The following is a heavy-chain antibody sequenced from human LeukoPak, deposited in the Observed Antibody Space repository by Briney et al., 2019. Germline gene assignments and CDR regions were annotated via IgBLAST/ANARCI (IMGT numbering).Heavy chain of an antibody. CDR1: GFTFSSYG. J-gene: IGHJ6*03. CDR2: IQYDGSNE. D-gene: IGHD2-8*01. CDR3: AKDRCSNGIGCYYYYMDV. V-gene: IGHV3-30*02. Sequence: GGSLRLSCAASGFTFSSYGMHWVGQAQGKGLEGGAYIQYDGSNEQYSDSVKGRFSISRDSSKNILYLQMNSLRAEDTAVYYCAKDRCSNGIGCYYYYMDVWGKGTTVTISS.